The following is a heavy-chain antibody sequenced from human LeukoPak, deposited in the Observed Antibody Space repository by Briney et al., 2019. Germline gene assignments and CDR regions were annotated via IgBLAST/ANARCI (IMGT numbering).Heavy chain of an antibody. CDR3: ARDFRRVSTIFGVAYEPHYYYGMDV. V-gene: IGHV3-30*04. D-gene: IGHD3-3*01. Sequence: GGSLRLSCAASGFTFSSYAMHWVRQAPGKGLEWVAVISYDGSNKYYADSVKGRFTISRDNSKNTLYLQMNSLRAEDTAVYYCARDFRRVSTIFGVAYEPHYYYGMDVWGQGTTVTVSS. J-gene: IGHJ6*02. CDR2: ISYDGSNK. CDR1: GFTFSSYA.